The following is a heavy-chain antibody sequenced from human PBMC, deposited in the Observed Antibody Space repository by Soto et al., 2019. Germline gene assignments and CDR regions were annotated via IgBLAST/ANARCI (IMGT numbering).Heavy chain of an antibody. D-gene: IGHD5-18*01. CDR2: ISYDGSNK. CDR1: GFTFSSYA. J-gene: IGHJ4*02. V-gene: IGHV3-30-3*01. CDR3: ARDWDVDTAMVPLY. Sequence: GGSLRLSCAASGFTFSSYAMHWVRQAPGKGLEWVAVISYDGSNKYYADSVKGRFTISRDNSKNTLYLQMNSLRAEDTAVYYCARDWDVDTAMVPLYWGQGTLVTVSS.